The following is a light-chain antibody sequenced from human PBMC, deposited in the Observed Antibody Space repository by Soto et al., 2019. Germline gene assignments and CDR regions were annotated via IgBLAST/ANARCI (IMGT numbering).Light chain of an antibody. CDR3: QQYYSTPYT. CDR1: QSVLYSSNNKNY. CDR2: WAS. J-gene: IGKJ2*01. V-gene: IGKV4-1*01. Sequence: DIVMTQSPDSLAVSLGERATINCKSSQSVLYSSNNKNYLAWYQQKPGQPPKLLIYWASTRESGVPVRFSGSGSGTDFALTISSLQAEDVAVYYCQQYYSTPYTFGQGTKLEIK.